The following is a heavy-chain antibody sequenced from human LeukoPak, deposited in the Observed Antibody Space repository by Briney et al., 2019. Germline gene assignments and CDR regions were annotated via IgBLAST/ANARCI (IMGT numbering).Heavy chain of an antibody. V-gene: IGHV3-74*01. CDR2: ISSDRSST. CDR3: ARGSSTWSDS. D-gene: IGHD6-13*01. CDR1: GFTFSSFW. Sequence: GGSLRLSCAASGFTFSSFWMHWVRQAPGKGLVWVSRISSDRSSTSYADSVKGRFTISRDNAKNTLYLQVNSLRTEDTAVYYCARGSSTWSDSWGQGTLVTVSS. J-gene: IGHJ5*01.